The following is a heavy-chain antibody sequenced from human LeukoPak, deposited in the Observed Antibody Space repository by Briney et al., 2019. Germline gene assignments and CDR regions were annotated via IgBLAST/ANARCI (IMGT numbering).Heavy chain of an antibody. CDR1: GGSISRGDFY. CDR2: IYNSGST. V-gene: IGHV4-30-4*08. Sequence: PSETLSLTCTVSGGSISRGDFYWSWIRQPPGKGLEWIAYIYNSGSTYYNPSLKSRVTISVDRSKNQFSLKLSSVTAADTAVYYCARTPYYDFSPVIWFDPWGQGTLVTVSS. CDR3: ARTPYYDFSPVIWFDP. J-gene: IGHJ5*02. D-gene: IGHD3-3*01.